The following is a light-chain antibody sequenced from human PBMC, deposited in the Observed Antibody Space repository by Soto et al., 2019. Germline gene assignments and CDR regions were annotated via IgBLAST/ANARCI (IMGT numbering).Light chain of an antibody. CDR2: AVS. V-gene: IGLV2-14*01. Sequence: QSALTQRASVSGSPGQSITISCTGTSSDVGGYNYASWYQQHPGKAPKLMIYAVSNRPSGVSNRFSGSKSGNTASLTISGLQAEDEADYYCSSYTTSSALGVFGGGTQLTVL. CDR3: SSYTTSSALGV. CDR1: SSDVGGYNY. J-gene: IGLJ3*02.